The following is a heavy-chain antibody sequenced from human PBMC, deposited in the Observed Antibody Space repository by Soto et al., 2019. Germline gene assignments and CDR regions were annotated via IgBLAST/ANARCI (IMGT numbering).Heavy chain of an antibody. V-gene: IGHV4-39*02. J-gene: IGHJ6*02. CDR2: IYYSGST. Sequence: SETLSRTCPVSGGSISSSSYYWGWIRQPPGKVLEWIGSIYYSGSTYYNPSLKSRVTISVDTSKNQFSLKLSSVTAADTAVYDCARDYGLGGDYYYYYDMDVWGHGSTVT. CDR3: ARDYGLGGDYYYYYDMDV. D-gene: IGHD3-10*01. CDR1: GGSISSSSYY.